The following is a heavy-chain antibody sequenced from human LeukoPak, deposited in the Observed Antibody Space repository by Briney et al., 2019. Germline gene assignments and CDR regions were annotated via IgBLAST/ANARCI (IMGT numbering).Heavy chain of an antibody. CDR2: ISVSGNT. V-gene: IGHV3-23*01. Sequence: GGSLRLSCAASGFTFSSYAMSWVRQGPGKGLEWVSAISVSGNTYHADSVKGRFTISRDSSENTLYLQMNSLGAGDAAVYYCAKAPVTTCGGAYCYPFDYWSQGTLVTVSS. CDR1: GFTFSSYA. CDR3: AKAPVTTCGGAYCYPFDY. J-gene: IGHJ4*02. D-gene: IGHD2-21*01.